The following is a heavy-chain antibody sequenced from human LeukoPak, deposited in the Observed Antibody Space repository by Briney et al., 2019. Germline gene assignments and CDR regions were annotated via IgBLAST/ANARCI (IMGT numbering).Heavy chain of an antibody. CDR3: AKDPRTYGSGSYYTGYFDY. CDR1: GFTFSSYG. V-gene: IGHV3-30*18. CDR2: ISYDGSNK. D-gene: IGHD3-10*01. J-gene: IGHJ4*02. Sequence: GGSLRLSCAASGFTFSSYGMHWVRQAPGKGLEWVAVISYDGSNKYYADSVKGRFTISRDNSKNTLYLQMNSLRAEDTAVYYCAKDPRTYGSGSYYTGYFDYWGQGTLVTVSS.